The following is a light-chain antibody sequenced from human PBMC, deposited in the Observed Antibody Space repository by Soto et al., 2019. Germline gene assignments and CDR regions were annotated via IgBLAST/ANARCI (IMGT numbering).Light chain of an antibody. V-gene: IGKV3-11*01. J-gene: IGKJ4*01. CDR2: DAS. CDR1: QSVSRY. Sequence: EIVLTQSPATLSLSPGERATLSCRASQSVSRYLAWYQQKPGQAPRLLIYDASNRATGIPARFSGSGSGTDFTLTISSLEPEDFALYYCQQRDNWPLTFGGGTKVEIK. CDR3: QQRDNWPLT.